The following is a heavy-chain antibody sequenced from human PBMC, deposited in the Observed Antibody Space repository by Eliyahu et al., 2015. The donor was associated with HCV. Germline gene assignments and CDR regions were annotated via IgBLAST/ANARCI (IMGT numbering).Heavy chain of an antibody. V-gene: IGHV3-21*01. D-gene: IGHD4-17*01. CDR1: GFXFXSYS. J-gene: IGHJ4*02. CDR2: ISSSSSYI. Sequence: EVQLVESGGGLVKPGGSLRLSXAASGFXFXSYSMNWVRQAPGKGLEWVSSISSSSSYIYYADSVKGRFTISRDNAKNSLYLQMNSLRAEDTAVYYCARPHTVTTMYYFDYWGQGTLVTVSS. CDR3: ARPHTVTTMYYFDY.